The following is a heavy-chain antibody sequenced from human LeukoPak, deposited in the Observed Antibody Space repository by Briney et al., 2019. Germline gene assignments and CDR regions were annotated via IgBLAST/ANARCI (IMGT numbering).Heavy chain of an antibody. V-gene: IGHV1-2*02. CDR1: GYTFTGYY. CDR3: ARTRHYDILTGYYN. J-gene: IGHJ4*02. Sequence: GASVKVSCKASGYTFTGYYMHWVRQAPGQGLEWMGWINPNSGGTNYAQKFQGRVTMTRDTSISTAYMELSRLRSDDTAVYYCARTRHYDILTGYYNWGQGTLVTVSS. D-gene: IGHD3-9*01. CDR2: INPNSGGT.